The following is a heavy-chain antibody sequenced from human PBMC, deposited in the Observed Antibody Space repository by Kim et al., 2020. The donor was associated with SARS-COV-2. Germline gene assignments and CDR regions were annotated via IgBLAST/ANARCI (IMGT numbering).Heavy chain of an antibody. V-gene: IGHV3-74*01. CDR1: GFTFSRYW. D-gene: IGHD3-16*01. Sequence: GGSLRLSCAASGFTFSRYWMHWVRQAPGKGLVWVSRINGDGRSTSYADSVKGRVTISRDNAKNTLYLQMNSLRAEDTAVYYCARGGSGSLDYWGQGTLVTVSS. J-gene: IGHJ4*02. CDR2: INGDGRST. CDR3: ARGGSGSLDY.